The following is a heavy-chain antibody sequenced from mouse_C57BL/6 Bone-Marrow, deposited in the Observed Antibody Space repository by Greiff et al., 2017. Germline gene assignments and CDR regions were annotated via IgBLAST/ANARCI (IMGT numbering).Heavy chain of an antibody. D-gene: IGHD1-1*01. CDR2: IDPSDSYT. CDR3: ARWDTTVVALDY. J-gene: IGHJ2*01. V-gene: IGHV1-69*01. Sequence: QVQLQQPGAELVMPGASVKLSCKASGYTFTSYWMHWVKQRHGQGLEWIGEIDPSDSYTNYNQKFKGKSTLTVDKSSSTAYMQLSSLTSEDSAVYYCARWDTTVVALDYWGQGTTLTVSS. CDR1: GYTFTSYW.